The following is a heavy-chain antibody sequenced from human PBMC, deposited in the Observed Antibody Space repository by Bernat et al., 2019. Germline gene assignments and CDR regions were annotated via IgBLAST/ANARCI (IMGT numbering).Heavy chain of an antibody. D-gene: IGHD4-11*01. V-gene: IGHV1-46*01. Sequence: QVQLVQSGAEVKKPGASVKVSCKASGYTLTTYYMHWVRQAPGQGLEWMGIINPSGGGTRYALKFQGRVTVTRDTSASTVYMELSSLTSEDTAVYYCARGPYRNKYNWFDPWGQGTLVIVSS. J-gene: IGHJ5*02. CDR1: GYTLTTYY. CDR3: ARGPYRNKYNWFDP. CDR2: INPSGGGT.